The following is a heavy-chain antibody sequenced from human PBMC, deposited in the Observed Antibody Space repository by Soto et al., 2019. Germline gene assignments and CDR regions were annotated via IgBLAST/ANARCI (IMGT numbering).Heavy chain of an antibody. J-gene: IGHJ6*02. D-gene: IGHD2-15*01. CDR1: GFTFSSYG. Sequence: QVQLVESGGGVVQPGRSLRLSCAASGFTFSSYGMHWFRQAPGKGLEWVAVISYDGSKKYYADSVKGRFTISRDNSKNTLYLQMNSLRAEDTAVYYCAKVSGGPRNYGMDVWGQGTTVIVSS. CDR3: AKVSGGPRNYGMDV. V-gene: IGHV3-30*18. CDR2: ISYDGSKK.